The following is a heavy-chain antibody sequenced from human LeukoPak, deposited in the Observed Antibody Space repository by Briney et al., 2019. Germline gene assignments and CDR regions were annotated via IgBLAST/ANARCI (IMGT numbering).Heavy chain of an antibody. V-gene: IGHV3-66*01. CDR3: ARGDGYNFFDY. CDR1: GFTVSSNY. CDR2: IYSGGST. J-gene: IGHJ4*02. D-gene: IGHD5-24*01. Sequence: GGSLRLSCAASGFTVSSNYMSWVRQAPGKGLEWVSVIYSGGSTYYADSVKGRFTISRDNSENTLYLQMKSLRAEDTAVYYCARGDGYNFFDYWGQGTLVTVSS.